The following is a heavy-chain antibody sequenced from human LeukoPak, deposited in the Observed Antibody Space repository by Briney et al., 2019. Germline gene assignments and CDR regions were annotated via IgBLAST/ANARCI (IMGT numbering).Heavy chain of an antibody. D-gene: IGHD2-15*01. CDR2: IRYDGSNK. CDR1: GFTFSSYG. V-gene: IGHV3-30*02. J-gene: IGHJ1*01. Sequence: GGTLRLSCAAYGFTFSSYGMHWVRQAPGKGLEWVAFIRYDGSNKYYADSVKGRFTISRDNSKNTLYLQMNSLRAEDTAVYYCAKDLEGSCSHWGQGTLVTVSS. CDR3: AKDLEGSCSH.